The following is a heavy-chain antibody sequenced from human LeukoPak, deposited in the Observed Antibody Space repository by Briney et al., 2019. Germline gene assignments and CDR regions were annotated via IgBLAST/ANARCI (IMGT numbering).Heavy chain of an antibody. CDR1: GGSFSGYY. Sequence: SETLSLTCAVYGGSFSGYYRSWIRQPPGKGLEWIGEINHSGSTNYNPSLKSRVTISVDTSKNQFSLKLSSVTAADTAVYYCARVTSAVAGFGDYWGQGTLVTVSS. CDR2: INHSGST. CDR3: ARVTSAVAGFGDY. J-gene: IGHJ4*02. V-gene: IGHV4-34*01. D-gene: IGHD6-19*01.